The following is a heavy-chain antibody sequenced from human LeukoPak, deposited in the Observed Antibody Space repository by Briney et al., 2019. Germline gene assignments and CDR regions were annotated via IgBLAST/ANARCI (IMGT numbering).Heavy chain of an antibody. V-gene: IGHV3-23*01. CDR2: INDSGDST. CDR1: GFTFSTYA. D-gene: IGHD2-2*01. Sequence: RGSLSLSCAASGFTFSTYAMSWVRHAPGKGLEWVSSINDSGDSTYYADSVKGRFTISRDNSKDTLYLLMNNLRAEDTAIFYCATAYCSSTSCPTWGQGTLVTVSS. CDR3: ATAYCSSTSCPT. J-gene: IGHJ5*02.